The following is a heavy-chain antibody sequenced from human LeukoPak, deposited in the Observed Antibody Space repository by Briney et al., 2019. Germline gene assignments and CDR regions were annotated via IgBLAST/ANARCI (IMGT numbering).Heavy chain of an antibody. J-gene: IGHJ4*02. CDR2: IYYSGST. CDR1: GGSISSRSYY. V-gene: IGHV4-39*07. Sequence: SETLSLTCTVSGGSISSRSYYWGWIRQPPGKGLEWIGSIYYSGSTYYNPSLKSRVTISIDTSKNLFSLRLRSVTAADPAVYYCAREILYDSTGYYLWGQGTVVTVSS. D-gene: IGHD3-22*01. CDR3: AREILYDSTGYYL.